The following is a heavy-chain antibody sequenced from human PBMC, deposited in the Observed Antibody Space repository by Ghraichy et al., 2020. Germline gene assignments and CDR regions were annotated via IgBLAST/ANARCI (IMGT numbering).Heavy chain of an antibody. D-gene: IGHD3-10*01. CDR3: TPLWFGESITGLDV. J-gene: IGHJ6*02. Sequence: WGSLRLSCAASGFTFSSYAMSWVRQAPGKGLEWVSAISGSGGSTYYADSVKGRFTISRDNSKNTLYLQMNSLRAEDTAVYYCTPLWFGESITGLDVWGQGTTVTVSS. CDR2: ISGSGGST. CDR1: GFTFSSYA. V-gene: IGHV3-23*01.